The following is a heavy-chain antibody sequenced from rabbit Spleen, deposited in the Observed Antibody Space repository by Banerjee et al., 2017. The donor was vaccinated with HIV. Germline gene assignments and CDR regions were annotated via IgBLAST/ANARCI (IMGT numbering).Heavy chain of an antibody. Sequence: QSLEESGGDLVKPGASLTLTCTASGFSFSSRYYISWVRQAPGKGLEWIACIYTGSSGSTYYASWAKGRFTISKTSSTTVTLQMTSLTAADTATYFCARETSSGWGVVSYYFNLWGPGTLVTVS. CDR1: GFSFSSRYY. D-gene: IGHD4-1*01. CDR3: ARETSSGWGVVSYYFNL. J-gene: IGHJ4*01. CDR2: IYTGSSGST. V-gene: IGHV1S40*01.